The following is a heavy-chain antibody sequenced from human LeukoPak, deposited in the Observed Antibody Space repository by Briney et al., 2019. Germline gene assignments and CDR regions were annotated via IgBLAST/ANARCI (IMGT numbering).Heavy chain of an antibody. J-gene: IGHJ3*02. Sequence: PSETLSLTCTVSGGSTSSYYWSWIRQPPGKGLEWIGYIYYSGSTNYNPSLKSRVTISVDTSKNQFSLKLSSVTAADTAVYYCARDRLPLAFDIWGQGTMVTVSS. CDR1: GGSTSSYY. CDR3: ARDRLPLAFDI. CDR2: IYYSGST. V-gene: IGHV4-59*01.